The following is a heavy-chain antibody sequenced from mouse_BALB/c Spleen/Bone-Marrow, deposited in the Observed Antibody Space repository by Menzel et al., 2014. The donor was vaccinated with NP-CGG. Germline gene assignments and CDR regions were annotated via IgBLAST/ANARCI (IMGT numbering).Heavy chain of an antibody. CDR1: GFDFSRYW. V-gene: IGHV4-1*02. CDR2: INPASSTI. Sequence: EVQLVESGGGLVQPGGSLKLSCAASGFDFSRYWMTWVRQAPGKGLEWIGEINPASSTINYTPSLKDKFIISRDNAKNTLYLQMSKVRSEDTALYYCAKNYYYGYVAYWGQGPLVTVSA. D-gene: IGHD1-2*01. J-gene: IGHJ3*01. CDR3: AKNYYYGYVAY.